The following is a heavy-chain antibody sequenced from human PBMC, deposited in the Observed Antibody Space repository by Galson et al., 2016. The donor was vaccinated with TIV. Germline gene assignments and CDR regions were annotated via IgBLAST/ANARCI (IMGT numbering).Heavy chain of an antibody. V-gene: IGHV5-51*01. CDR1: GYGFFGYW. CDR3: ARTPRGVVEPGPMLAFDI. CDR2: IYPDNSRT. Sequence: QSGAEVKEPGESLRISCEGSGYGFFGYWIAWVRQMPRKGLEWMGIIYPDNSRTTYSPSFQGQVTISADKSLNNAYLQWSSLKASDTAMYYCARTPRGVVEPGPMLAFDIWGQGTMVSVSS. J-gene: IGHJ3*02. D-gene: IGHD2-21*01.